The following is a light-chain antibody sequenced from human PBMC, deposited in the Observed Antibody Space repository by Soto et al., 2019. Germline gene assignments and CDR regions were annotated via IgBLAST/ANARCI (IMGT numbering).Light chain of an antibody. Sequence: EIVMTQSPATLSVSPGERATLSCRASQSVSSNLAWYQQKPGQAPRLLIYGAYTRATGIPARFSGSGSGTEFTLTISSLQSEDFAVYYCQQYNNWPPGKFGQGTKVEIK. CDR1: QSVSSN. V-gene: IGKV3-15*01. J-gene: IGKJ1*01. CDR3: QQYNNWPPGK. CDR2: GAY.